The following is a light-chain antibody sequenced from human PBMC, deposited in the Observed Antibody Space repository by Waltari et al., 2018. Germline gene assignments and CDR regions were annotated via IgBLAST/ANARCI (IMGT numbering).Light chain of an antibody. V-gene: IGKV1-33*01. Sequence: DVQMTQSPSSLSASVGDRVTITCQASQHINEYVNWFQQKPGKAPKLLIYDASNLETGVPSRFSGRGSGTHFTFTISSLQPEDFATYYCQQYDNVPPVTFGGGTKVEMK. CDR1: QHINEY. CDR2: DAS. CDR3: QQYDNVPPVT. J-gene: IGKJ4*01.